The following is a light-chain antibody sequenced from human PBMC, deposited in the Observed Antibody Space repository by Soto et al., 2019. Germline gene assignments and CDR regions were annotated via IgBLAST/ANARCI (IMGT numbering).Light chain of an antibody. CDR3: QQYGSSLIT. CDR1: QSVSSN. V-gene: IGKV3-20*01. Sequence: EIVMTQSPATLSVSPGERATLSCRASQSVSSNLAWYQQKPGHPPRLLIYGASSRASGIPDRFSGSGSGTDFTLTISRLGPEDFAVYYCQQYGSSLITFGQGTRLEIK. CDR2: GAS. J-gene: IGKJ5*01.